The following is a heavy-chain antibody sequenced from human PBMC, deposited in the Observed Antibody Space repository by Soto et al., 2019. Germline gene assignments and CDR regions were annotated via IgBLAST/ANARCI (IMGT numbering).Heavy chain of an antibody. Sequence: QVQLVESGGGVVQPGRSLRLSRAASGFTFSDHGMHWVRQAPGKGLEWVTFISYDGSETYYADSVKGRFTFSRDDSKSTVYLQMNSLRFEDTAVYYCAKGGWPLDYWGQGTLVTVSS. V-gene: IGHV3-30*18. D-gene: IGHD2-15*01. CDR2: ISYDGSET. J-gene: IGHJ4*02. CDR3: AKGGWPLDY. CDR1: GFTFSDHG.